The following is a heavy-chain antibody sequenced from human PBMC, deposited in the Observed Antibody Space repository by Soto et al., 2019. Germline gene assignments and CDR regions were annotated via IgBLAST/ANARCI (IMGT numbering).Heavy chain of an antibody. Sequence: SLIHPLSYTVSGGTVSNGSYCWSWIRKPPGKGLEWIGYTYYSGSTNCNPSLKSRVTISVDTFKNQFSLNLSSVTAADTAVYYCARLGDSWPVHLQHWGQGILVTVSS. CDR1: GGTVSNGSYC. CDR2: TYYSGST. V-gene: IGHV4-61*01. D-gene: IGHD3-16*01. CDR3: ARLGDSWPVHLQH. J-gene: IGHJ1*01.